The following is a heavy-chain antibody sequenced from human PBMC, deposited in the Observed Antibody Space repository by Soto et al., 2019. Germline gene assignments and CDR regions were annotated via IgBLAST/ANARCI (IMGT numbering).Heavy chain of an antibody. CDR2: INPSGGST. D-gene: IGHD2-15*01. CDR1: GYTFTSYY. V-gene: IGHV1-46*01. Sequence: SVKVSCKASGYTFTSYYMHLVRQAPGQGLEWMGIINPSGGSTSYAQKFQGRVTMTRDTSTSTVYMELSSLRSEDTAVYYCARDLNKRYCSGGSCYSPALSYYYGMDVWGQGTTVTVSS. CDR3: ARDLNKRYCSGGSCYSPALSYYYGMDV. J-gene: IGHJ6*02.